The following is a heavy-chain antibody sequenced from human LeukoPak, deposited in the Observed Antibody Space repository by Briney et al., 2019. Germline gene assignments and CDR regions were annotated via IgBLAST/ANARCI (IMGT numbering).Heavy chain of an antibody. Sequence: GRSLRLSCVASGFTFTGHSMHWVRQAPGKGLEWVSAISGSGGSTYYADSVKGRFTISRDNSKNTLYLQMNSLRAEDTAVYYCAKLSAVTTSDWGQGTLVTVSS. CDR2: ISGSGGST. CDR1: GFTFTGHS. D-gene: IGHD4-11*01. CDR3: AKLSAVTTSD. V-gene: IGHV3-23*01. J-gene: IGHJ4*02.